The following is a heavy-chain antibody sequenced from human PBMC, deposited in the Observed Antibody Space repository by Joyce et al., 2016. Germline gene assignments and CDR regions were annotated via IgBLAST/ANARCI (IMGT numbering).Heavy chain of an antibody. V-gene: IGHV3-21*01. CDR2: VSGSGSSV. D-gene: IGHD3-16*02. Sequence: EVQLVESGGGLVKPGGSLRLSCAASGFIFSSYRMNWVRQAPGKGLEWLSFVSGSGSSVYYADSVKGRFTSSRDNAKNSLYLQMNSLRVEDTAVYYCARGYYGSGSYREVYNLFDPRGQGTLVTVSS. CDR3: ARGYYGSGSYREVYNLFDP. CDR1: GFIFSSYR. J-gene: IGHJ5*02.